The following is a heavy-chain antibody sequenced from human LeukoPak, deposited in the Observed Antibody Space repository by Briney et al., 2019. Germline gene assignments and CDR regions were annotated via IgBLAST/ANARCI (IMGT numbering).Heavy chain of an antibody. V-gene: IGHV4-34*01. CDR1: GGSFSGYY. CDR3: ARQRYCSGGSCYQSYYYYYYMDV. CDR2: INHSGST. J-gene: IGHJ6*03. Sequence: PSETLSLTCAVYGGSFSGYYWSWIRQPPGKGLEWIGEINHSGSTNYNPSLKSRVTISVDTSKNQFSLKLSSVTAADTAVYYCARQRYCSGGSCYQSYYYYYYMDVWGKGTTVTISS. D-gene: IGHD2-15*01.